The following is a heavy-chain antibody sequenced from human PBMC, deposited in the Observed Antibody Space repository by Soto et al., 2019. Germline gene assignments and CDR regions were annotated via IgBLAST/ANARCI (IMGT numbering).Heavy chain of an antibody. CDR3: AKVIRRHAFDI. D-gene: IGHD3-10*01. CDR2: IYYSGNT. J-gene: IGHJ3*02. CDR1: GDSISSGGYY. V-gene: IGHV4-31*03. Sequence: QVQLQESGPGLVKPSQTLSLTCTVSGDSISSGGYYWSWIRQHPGKGLEWIGYIYYSGNTYYNPSLKSRVTISEDTSKNRFSLKLSSVTAADTAVYYCAKVIRRHAFDIWGQGTMVTVSS.